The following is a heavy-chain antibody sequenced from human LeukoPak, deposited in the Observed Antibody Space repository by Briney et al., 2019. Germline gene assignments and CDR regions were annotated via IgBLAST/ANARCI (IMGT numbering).Heavy chain of an antibody. CDR1: GGSFSGYY. CDR2: INHSGST. CDR3: ASVDVGFALLLRY. J-gene: IGHJ4*02. V-gene: IGHV4-34*01. Sequence: SETMSLTCAVDGGSFSGYYWSWNRQPPGKGLEWIGEINHSGSTNYNPSLKSRVTISVDTSKNQFSLKLSSVTAADTAVYYCASVDVGFALLLRYWGQGTLVTVSS. D-gene: IGHD2-15*01.